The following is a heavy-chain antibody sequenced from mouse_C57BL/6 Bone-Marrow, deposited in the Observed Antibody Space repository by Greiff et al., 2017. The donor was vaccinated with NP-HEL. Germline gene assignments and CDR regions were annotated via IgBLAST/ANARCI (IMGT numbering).Heavy chain of an antibody. J-gene: IGHJ4*01. CDR3: TTPYDYAAMDY. CDR2: IDPENGDT. V-gene: IGHV14-4*01. Sequence: VQLQQSGAELVRPGASVKLSCTASGFNITDDYMHWVKQRPEQGLEWIGWIDPENGDTEYASKFQGKATITADTSSNTAYLQLSSLTSEDTAVYYCTTPYDYAAMDYWGQGTSVTVSS. CDR1: GFNITDDY.